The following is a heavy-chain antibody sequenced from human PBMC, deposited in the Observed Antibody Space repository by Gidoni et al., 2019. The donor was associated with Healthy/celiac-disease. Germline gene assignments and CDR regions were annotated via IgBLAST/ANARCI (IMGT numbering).Heavy chain of an antibody. CDR2: IIPIFGTA. Sequence: QVQLVQSGAEVKKPGSSVKVSCKASGGTFSSYAISWVRQAPGQGLEWMGGIIPIFGTANYAQKFQGRVTITADKSTSTAYMELSSLRSEDTAVYYCARDRNIVVVPAASNWFDPWGQGTLVTVSS. V-gene: IGHV1-69*06. CDR1: GGTFSSYA. CDR3: ARDRNIVVVPAASNWFDP. J-gene: IGHJ5*02. D-gene: IGHD2-2*01.